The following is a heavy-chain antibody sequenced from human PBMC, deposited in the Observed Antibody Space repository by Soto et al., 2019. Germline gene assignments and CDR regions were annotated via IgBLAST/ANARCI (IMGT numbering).Heavy chain of an antibody. CDR2: ISWNSGSI. V-gene: IGHV3-9*01. J-gene: IGHJ6*03. Sequence: PGGSLRLSCAASGFTFDDYAMHWFRQAPGKGLEWVSGISWNSGSIGYADSVKGRFTISRDNAKNSLYLQMNSLRAEDTALYYCAKDYSGYDYYYYYYYMDVWGKGTTVTVSS. CDR1: GFTFDDYA. D-gene: IGHD5-12*01. CDR3: AKDYSGYDYYYYYYYMDV.